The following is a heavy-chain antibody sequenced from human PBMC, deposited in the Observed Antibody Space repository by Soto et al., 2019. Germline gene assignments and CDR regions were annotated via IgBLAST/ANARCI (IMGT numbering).Heavy chain of an antibody. CDR3: ARDLGELWPSVGGY. Sequence: QVQLVESGGGVVQPGRSLRLSCAASGFIFNTYGMHWVRQAPGKGLEWVAVIYYDGRNKYYADSVKGRFTISRDNSKNTLNLQMNSLRVEDTAVYYCARDLGELWPSVGGYWDQGTLVTVSS. V-gene: IGHV3-33*01. CDR2: IYYDGRNK. J-gene: IGHJ4*02. CDR1: GFIFNTYG. D-gene: IGHD1-26*01.